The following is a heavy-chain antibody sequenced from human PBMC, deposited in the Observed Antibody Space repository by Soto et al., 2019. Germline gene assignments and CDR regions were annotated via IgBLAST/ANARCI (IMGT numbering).Heavy chain of an antibody. D-gene: IGHD2-15*01. V-gene: IGHV3-21*04. Sequence: VQLVESGGGLVKPGGSLRLSCAASGFTFSSYSMTWVRQAPRKGLEWVSSISSLTGYIWYGDSVKGRFTVSRDDAKNSVYLHLNSLKTEDTAVYYCTTHSPEDMIRKWGQGTLVTVSS. CDR2: ISSLTGYI. CDR3: TTHSPEDMIRK. J-gene: IGHJ4*02. CDR1: GFTFSSYS.